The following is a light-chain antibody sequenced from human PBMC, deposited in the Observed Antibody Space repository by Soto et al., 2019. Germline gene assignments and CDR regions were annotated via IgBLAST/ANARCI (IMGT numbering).Light chain of an antibody. CDR3: ASYTRVDSWL. CDR2: EVT. V-gene: IGLV2-14*01. CDR1: SSDVGAYGR. Sequence: QSALTQPASVSGSPGQSISISCTGTSSDVGAYGRVSWYQHHPGKAPKLLIYEVTNRPSGVSTRFSGSKSANTASLTISGLQPEDEASYYCASYTRVDSWLFGGGTKLTVL. J-gene: IGLJ3*02.